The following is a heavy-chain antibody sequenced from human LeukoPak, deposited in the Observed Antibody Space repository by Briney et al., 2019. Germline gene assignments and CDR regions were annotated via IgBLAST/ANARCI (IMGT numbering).Heavy chain of an antibody. CDR3: ARIGDFWSGYHDFDY. J-gene: IGHJ4*02. V-gene: IGHV1-69*13. CDR2: ITPIFGTA. D-gene: IGHD3-3*01. CDR1: GGTFSSYA. Sequence: SVKVSCKASGGTFSSYAISWVRQAPGQGLEWMGGITPIFGTANYAQKFQGRVTTTADESTSTAYMELSSLRSEDTAVYYCARIGDFWSGYHDFDYWGQGTLVTVSS.